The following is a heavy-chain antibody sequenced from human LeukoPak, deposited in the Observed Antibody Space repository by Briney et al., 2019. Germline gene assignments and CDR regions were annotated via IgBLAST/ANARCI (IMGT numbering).Heavy chain of an antibody. CDR1: GFTFSSYD. CDR2: ISYDGNNK. D-gene: IGHD2-15*01. CDR3: AKECSGGGCYDY. Sequence: PPGGSLRLSCAASGFTFSSYDMHWVRQAPGKGLEWVAVISYDGNNKYYADSVKGRFTISRDTSKNTLYLQMNSLRAEDTAVFYCAKECSGGGCYDYWGQGTLVTVSS. J-gene: IGHJ4*02. V-gene: IGHV3-30*18.